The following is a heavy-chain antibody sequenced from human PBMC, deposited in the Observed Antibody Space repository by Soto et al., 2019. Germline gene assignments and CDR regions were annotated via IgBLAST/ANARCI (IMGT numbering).Heavy chain of an antibody. D-gene: IGHD5-18*01. Sequence: EVQLVESGGGLVQPGESLTLSCAASGFPFSSYWMHWVRQAPGKGLVWVSRIKSDGSGTYYADSVQDRFTISRDNARNTLSLQVNSLRVEETAVYFCARGYGERNDGNGYLGRHWGQGTLVTVSS. J-gene: IGHJ4*02. V-gene: IGHV3-74*01. CDR2: IKSDGSGT. CDR1: GFPFSSYW. CDR3: ARGYGERNDGNGYLGRH.